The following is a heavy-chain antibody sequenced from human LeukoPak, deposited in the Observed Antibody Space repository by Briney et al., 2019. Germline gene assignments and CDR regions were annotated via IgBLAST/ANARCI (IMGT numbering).Heavy chain of an antibody. CDR3: AREHYYGSGSLGWYYYYYMDV. V-gene: IGHV4-59*12. D-gene: IGHD3-10*01. CDR1: GGSISSYY. CDR2: IYYSGST. Sequence: SETLSLTCTVSGGSISSYYWSWIRQAPGKGLEWIGYIYYSGSTNYNPSLKSRVTISVDTSKNQFSLKLSSVTAADTAVYYCAREHYYGSGSLGWYYYYYMDVWGKGTTVTISS. J-gene: IGHJ6*03.